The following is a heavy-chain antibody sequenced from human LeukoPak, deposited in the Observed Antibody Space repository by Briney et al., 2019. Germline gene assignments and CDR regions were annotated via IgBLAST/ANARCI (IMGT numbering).Heavy chain of an antibody. CDR1: GFSLRAYD. J-gene: IGHJ3*02. CDR2: INGGGDIM. V-gene: IGHV3-23*01. CDR3: AMRDRGYGLDI. D-gene: IGHD3-10*01. Sequence: GGSVRLSCAASGFSLRAYDLIWVRQAPGKGLDWVSIINGGGDIMMYEDSVKGRFTISRDNSKNTFYLQMNSLRVEDTAVYYCAMRDRGYGLDIWAQGTMVTVSS.